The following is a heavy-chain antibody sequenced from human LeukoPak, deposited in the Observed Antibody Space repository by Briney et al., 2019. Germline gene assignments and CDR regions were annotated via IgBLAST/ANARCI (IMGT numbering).Heavy chain of an antibody. CDR1: GGTFTSYD. D-gene: IGHD4-17*01. J-gene: IGHJ3*02. V-gene: IGHV1-8*03. CDR3: ARHLTPYGTRAAFDI. CDR2: MNPNSDKT. Sequence: ASVKVSCKASGGTFTSYDINWVRQATGQGLEWMGWMNPNSDKTAYAQKFQGRVTITRNISISTAHMELSSLRSEDTAVYYCARHLTPYGTRAAFDIWGQGTMVTVSS.